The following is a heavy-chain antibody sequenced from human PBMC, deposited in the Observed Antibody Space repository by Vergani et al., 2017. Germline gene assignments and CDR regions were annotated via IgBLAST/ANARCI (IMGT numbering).Heavy chain of an antibody. CDR2: IWYDGSNK. CDR1: GFTFSSYG. CDR3: AKLSRYSSGWVDY. V-gene: IGHV3-33*06. Sequence: VQLLESGGGLVQPGGSLRLSCAASGFTFSSYGMHWVRQAPGKGLEWVAVIWYDGSNKYYADSVKGRFTISRDNSKNTLYLQMNSLRAEDTAVYYCAKLSRYSSGWVDYWGQGTLVTVSS. D-gene: IGHD6-19*01. J-gene: IGHJ4*02.